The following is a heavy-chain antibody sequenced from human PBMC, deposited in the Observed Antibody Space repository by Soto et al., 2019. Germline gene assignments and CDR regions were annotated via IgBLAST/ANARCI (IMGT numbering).Heavy chain of an antibody. Sequence: GGSLRLSCAASGFTFSSYSMNWVRQAPGKGLEWVSSISSSSSYIYYADSVKGRFTISRDNAKNSLYLQMNSLRAEDTAVYYCASGPFYYYDSSGYYGYWGQGTLVTVSS. J-gene: IGHJ4*02. CDR2: ISSSSSYI. CDR1: GFTFSSYS. V-gene: IGHV3-21*01. CDR3: ASGPFYYYDSSGYYGY. D-gene: IGHD3-22*01.